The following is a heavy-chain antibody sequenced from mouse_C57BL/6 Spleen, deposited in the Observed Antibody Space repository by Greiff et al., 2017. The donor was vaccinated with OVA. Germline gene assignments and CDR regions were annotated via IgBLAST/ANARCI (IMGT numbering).Heavy chain of an antibody. J-gene: IGHJ2*01. D-gene: IGHD1-1*01. CDR2: IYPGDGDT. CDR3: ARSFITTDDY. Sequence: QVQLQQSGPELVKPGASVKISCKASGYAFSSSWMNWVKQRPGKGLEWIGRIYPGDGDTNYNGKFKGKATLTADKSSSTAYMQLSSLTSEDSAVYFCARSFITTDDYWGQGTTLTVSS. CDR1: GYAFSSSW. V-gene: IGHV1-82*01.